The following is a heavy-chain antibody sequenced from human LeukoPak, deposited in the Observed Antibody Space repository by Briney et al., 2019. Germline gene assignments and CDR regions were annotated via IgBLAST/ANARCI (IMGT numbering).Heavy chain of an antibody. CDR3: ARVVVVTATHWYFDL. V-gene: IGHV5-51*01. CDR2: IHPGDSDT. J-gene: IGHJ2*01. CDR1: EYIFINYW. Sequence: GESLKISCEASEYIFINYWIGWVRQVPGKGLDWMGLIHPGDSDTRYSPSFQGQVTISVDKSITTAYLQWSSLQASDTAMYFCARVVVVTATHWYFDLWGRGSLVTVFS. D-gene: IGHD2-21*02.